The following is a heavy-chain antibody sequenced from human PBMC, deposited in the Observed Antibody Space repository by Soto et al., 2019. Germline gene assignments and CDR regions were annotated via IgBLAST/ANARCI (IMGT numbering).Heavy chain of an antibody. CDR1: GFTFSDYT. J-gene: IGHJ4*02. D-gene: IGHD3-3*01. Sequence: QVQLVESGGGVVQPGKSLRLSCAASGFTFSDYTINWLRQAPGKGLEWVALISSDGSNKYYADSVKGRFTISRDTSRNTLYLQMNSLRAEDTAVYYCARDRKTYYDFWSGYLTGYWGQGTLVTVSS. CDR3: ARDRKTYYDFWSGYLTGY. V-gene: IGHV3-30-3*01. CDR2: ISSDGSNK.